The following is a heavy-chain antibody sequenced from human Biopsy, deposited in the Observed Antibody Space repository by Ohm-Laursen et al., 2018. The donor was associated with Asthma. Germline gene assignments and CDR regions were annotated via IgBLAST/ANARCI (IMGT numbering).Heavy chain of an antibody. Sequence: SLRLSCSASGFTFGDYWMSWARQVPGKGLEWVANIKHDGSEKNHVDSLKGRFTISRDNAKNSLYLQMNSLRAEDTAVYYCARTFHFWSPYHAEHYQLWGQGTPVTVSS. CDR2: IKHDGSEK. V-gene: IGHV3-7*01. D-gene: IGHD3-3*02. CDR3: ARTFHFWSPYHAEHYQL. J-gene: IGHJ1*01. CDR1: GFTFGDYW.